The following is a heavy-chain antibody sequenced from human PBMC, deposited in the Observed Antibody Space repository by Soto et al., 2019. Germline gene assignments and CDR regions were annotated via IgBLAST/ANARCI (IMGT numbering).Heavy chain of an antibody. CDR3: AKLLRPGLQCFDC. D-gene: IGHD4-4*01. CDR1: GFTFSDYA. V-gene: IGHV3-23*01. Sequence: EVQLLESGGGLVQPGGSLRLSCAASGFTFSDYAMSWVRQAPGKGLDWVSAISSSGDHTFYADSVKGRFTISRDNSKNTLYLQVNSLRAEDTAVYYCAKLLRPGLQCFDCWGQGTLVTVSS. J-gene: IGHJ4*02. CDR2: ISSSGDHT.